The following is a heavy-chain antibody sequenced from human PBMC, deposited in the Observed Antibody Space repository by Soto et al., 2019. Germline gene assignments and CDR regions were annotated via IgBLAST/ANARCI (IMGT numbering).Heavy chain of an antibody. V-gene: IGHV3-33*01. Sequence: GGSLRLSCAASGFTFSSYGMHWVRQAPGKGLEWVAVIWYDGSNKYYADSVKGRFTISRDNSKNTLYLQMNSLRAEDTAVYYCARVLPHTIFGVVTDAFDIWGQGTMVTVSS. CDR3: ARVLPHTIFGVVTDAFDI. CDR2: IWYDGSNK. D-gene: IGHD3-3*01. CDR1: GFTFSSYG. J-gene: IGHJ3*02.